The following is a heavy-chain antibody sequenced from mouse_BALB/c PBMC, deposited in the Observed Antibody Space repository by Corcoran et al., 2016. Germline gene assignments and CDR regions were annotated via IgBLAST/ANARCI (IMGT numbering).Heavy chain of an antibody. CDR3: VRAFDYYRQGFAY. Sequence: QVTLKESGPGILQPSQTLSLTCSFSGFSLSSSGMNVGWIRQPSGKGLEWLAVIWWNDDKYFNPALKSRLTMSRATSNNQVFLEIASVVTADTATYYCVRAFDYYRQGFAYWGQGTLVTISA. CDR2: IWWNDDK. CDR1: GFSLSSSGMN. D-gene: IGHD1-1*01. V-gene: IGHV8-8*01. J-gene: IGHJ3*01.